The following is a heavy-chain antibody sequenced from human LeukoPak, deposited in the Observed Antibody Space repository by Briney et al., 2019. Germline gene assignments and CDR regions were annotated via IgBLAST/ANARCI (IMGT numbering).Heavy chain of an antibody. CDR3: ARHKCSSTSRYIRVPDYCYWFDP. Sequence: KPSETLSLTCAVYGGSFSGYYWSWIRQPPGKGLEWIGEINHSGSTNYNPSLKSRVTISVDTSKNQFSLKLSSVTAADTAVYYCARHKCSSTSRYIRVPDYCYWFDPWGQGTLVTVSS. V-gene: IGHV4-34*01. J-gene: IGHJ5*02. D-gene: IGHD2-2*02. CDR2: INHSGST. CDR1: GGSFSGYY.